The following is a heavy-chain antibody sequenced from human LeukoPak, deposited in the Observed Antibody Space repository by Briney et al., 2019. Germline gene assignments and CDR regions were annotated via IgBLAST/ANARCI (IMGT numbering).Heavy chain of an antibody. Sequence: GGSLTLFCAASGFSFTHAWMTWVRQAPGGGLEWVGRIKSKADGGTTDYAAPVKGRFTISRDDSMNTLYVQMSSLKTEDTALYYCTTDTKDVVTTIGALDFWGQGILVTVSS. CDR1: GFSFTHAW. J-gene: IGHJ4*02. CDR2: IKSKADGGTT. V-gene: IGHV3-15*01. CDR3: TTDTKDVVTTIGALDF. D-gene: IGHD5-12*01.